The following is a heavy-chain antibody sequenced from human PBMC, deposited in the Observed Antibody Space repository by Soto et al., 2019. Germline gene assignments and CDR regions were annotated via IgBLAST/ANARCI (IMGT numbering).Heavy chain of an antibody. J-gene: IGHJ3*02. CDR2: IYHSGST. D-gene: IGHD5-18*01. V-gene: IGHV4-4*02. Sequence: SETLSLTCAVSGGSISSSNWWSWLRQPPGKGLEWIGEIYHSGSTNYNPSLKSRVTISVDKSKNQFSLKLSSVTAADTAVYYCARVVYIQLWSAFFGIFDIWGQGTMVTVSS. CDR3: ARVVYIQLWSAFFGIFDI. CDR1: GGSISSSNW.